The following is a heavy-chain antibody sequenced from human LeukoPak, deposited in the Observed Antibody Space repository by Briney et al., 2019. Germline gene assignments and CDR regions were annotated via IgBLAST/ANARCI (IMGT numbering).Heavy chain of an antibody. J-gene: IGHJ4*02. CDR2: MNPNSGNT. Sequence: ASVKVSCKASGYTFTSYGINWVRQATGQGLEWMGWMNPNSGNTGYAQKFQGRVTMTRNTSISTAYMELSSLRSEDTAVYYCARGYRIAAAGTGVGYWGQGTLVTVSS. D-gene: IGHD6-13*01. CDR3: ARGYRIAAAGTGVGY. V-gene: IGHV1-8*01. CDR1: GYTFTSYG.